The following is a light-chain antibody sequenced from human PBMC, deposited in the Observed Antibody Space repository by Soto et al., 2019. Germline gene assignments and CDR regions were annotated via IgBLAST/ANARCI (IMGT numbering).Light chain of an antibody. Sequence: DIQMTQSPSSLSAFVGDRVPITCRASQDLDKWLAWYQQKPGEAPKVLIYAASNLRSGVPSRFSGSGSGADFSLTISSLQPEDVATYYCKQPRSFPLTFGGGTKVEIK. CDR2: AAS. J-gene: IGKJ4*01. CDR1: QDLDKW. V-gene: IGKV1-12*01. CDR3: KQPRSFPLT.